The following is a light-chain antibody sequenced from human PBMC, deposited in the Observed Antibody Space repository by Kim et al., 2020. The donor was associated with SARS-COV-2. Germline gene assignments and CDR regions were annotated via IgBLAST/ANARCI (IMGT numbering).Light chain of an antibody. CDR1: SSDIGDYKY. Sequence: SITISCAGSSSDIGDYKYVSWYQQHPGKAPNLIISAVSDRPSGISNRFSGSKSGNTASLTISRLQAEDEADYYCSSYTRSSTLYVVFGGGTQLTVL. V-gene: IGLV2-14*04. CDR3: SSYTRSSTLYVV. CDR2: AVS. J-gene: IGLJ3*02.